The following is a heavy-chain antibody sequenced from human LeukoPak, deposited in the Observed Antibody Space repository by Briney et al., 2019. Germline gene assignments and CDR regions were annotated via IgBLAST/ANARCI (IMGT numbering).Heavy chain of an antibody. CDR3: AKDPLQYGSGSYNFDY. D-gene: IGHD3-10*01. CDR1: GFTFSSYG. Sequence: GGSLRLSCAASGFTFSSYGMHWVRQAPGKGLEWVAFIWYDGNNKYYVDSVKGRFTISRDNSKNTLYLQMNSLRAEDTAVYYCAKDPLQYGSGSYNFDYWGQGTLVTVSS. CDR2: IWYDGNNK. V-gene: IGHV3-30*02. J-gene: IGHJ4*02.